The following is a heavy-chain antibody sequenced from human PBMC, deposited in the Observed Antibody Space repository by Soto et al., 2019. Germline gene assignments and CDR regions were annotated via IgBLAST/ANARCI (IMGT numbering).Heavy chain of an antibody. D-gene: IGHD5-18*01. CDR1: GGSISSYY. Sequence: SETLSLTCTVSGGSISSYYWSWIRQPPGKGLEWIGYIYYSGSTNYNPSLKSRVTISVDTSKNQFSLKLSSVTAADTAVYYCARDGSSDTAMGNWFDPWGQGTLVTVTS. CDR3: ARDGSSDTAMGNWFDP. J-gene: IGHJ5*02. V-gene: IGHV4-59*08. CDR2: IYYSGST.